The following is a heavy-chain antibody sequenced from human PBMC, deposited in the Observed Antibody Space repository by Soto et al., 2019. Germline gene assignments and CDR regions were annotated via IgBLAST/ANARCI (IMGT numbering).Heavy chain of an antibody. Sequence: QVQLQESGPGLVKPSQTLSLTCTVSGGSISSGGYYWSWIRQHPGKGLEWIGYIYYSGSTYYNPSLKSRVTISVDTSKNQFALKLSSVTAADTAVYYCARERGADGGNSGEGNWLDPWGQGTLVTVSS. J-gene: IGHJ5*02. D-gene: IGHD2-21*02. CDR1: GGSISSGGYY. CDR2: IYYSGST. CDR3: ARERGADGGNSGEGNWLDP. V-gene: IGHV4-31*03.